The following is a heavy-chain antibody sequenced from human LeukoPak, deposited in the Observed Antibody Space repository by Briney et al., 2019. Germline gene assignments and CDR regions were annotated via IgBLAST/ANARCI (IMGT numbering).Heavy chain of an antibody. CDR2: INWNGGST. V-gene: IGHV3-20*04. CDR1: RFKLDDYG. J-gene: IGHJ4*02. CDR3: AMDGTTIVDDTSPN. D-gene: IGHD3-22*01. Sequence: PGGSLRLSCAGSRFKLDDYGMNWVLQVPGKGLEWISAINWNGGSTHYADSVRGRFTISRDNARKSMFLHMNSLRAEDTALYFCAMDGTTIVDDTSPNWGQGILVTVSS.